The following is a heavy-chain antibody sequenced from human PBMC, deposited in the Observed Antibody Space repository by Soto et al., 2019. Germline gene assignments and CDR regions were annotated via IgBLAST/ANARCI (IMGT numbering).Heavy chain of an antibody. D-gene: IGHD2-2*01. V-gene: IGHV1-8*01. J-gene: IGHJ6*03. Sequence: GASVKVSCKASGYTFTSHDINWVRQATGQGLEWMGWMNPNSGNTGYAQKFQGRVTMTRNTSISTAYMELSSLRSEDTAVYYCARGQYCSSTSCYFLPAYYYYYIDVWGKGTTVTVSS. CDR2: MNPNSGNT. CDR1: GYTFTSHD. CDR3: ARGQYCSSTSCYFLPAYYYYYIDV.